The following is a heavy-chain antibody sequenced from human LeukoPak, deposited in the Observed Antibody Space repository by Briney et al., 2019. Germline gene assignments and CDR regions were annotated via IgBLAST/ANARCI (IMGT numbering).Heavy chain of an antibody. J-gene: IGHJ6*02. D-gene: IGHD3-3*01. V-gene: IGHV4-34*01. Sequence: SETLSLTCAVYGGSFSGYYWSWIRQPPGKGLEWIGEINHSGSTNYNPSLKSRVTISVDTSKNQFSLKLSSVTAADTAVYYCARTSYDFWSGYSSYYYYYYGMDVWGQGTTVTVSS. CDR3: ARTSYDFWSGYSSYYYYYYGMDV. CDR2: INHSGST. CDR1: GGSFSGYY.